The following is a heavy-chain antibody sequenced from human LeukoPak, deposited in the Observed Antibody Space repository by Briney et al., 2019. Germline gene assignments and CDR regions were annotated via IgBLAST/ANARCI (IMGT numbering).Heavy chain of an antibody. J-gene: IGHJ3*02. Sequence: GEPLKISCKGSGYSFTSYWIGWVRQMPGKSLEWMGIIYPGDSDTRYSPSFQGQVTISADKSISTAYLQWRSLKASDTAMYYCAGSAPDAFDIWGQGTMVTVSS. CDR1: GYSFTSYW. CDR3: AGSAPDAFDI. V-gene: IGHV5-51*01. D-gene: IGHD3-10*01. CDR2: IYPGDSDT.